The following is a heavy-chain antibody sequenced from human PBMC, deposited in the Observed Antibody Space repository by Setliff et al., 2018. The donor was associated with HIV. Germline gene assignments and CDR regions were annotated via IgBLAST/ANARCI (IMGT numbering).Heavy chain of an antibody. CDR2: IYYSGAT. V-gene: IGHV4-39*07. D-gene: IGHD5-18*01. CDR1: GGSMSSSRYY. Sequence: SETLSLTCTVSGGSMSSSRYYWGWIRQTPDKGLEWIGIIYYSGATYYNPSHTSRVTISVDTSKKEFSLNLSSLTAADTAVFYCARGRYSYGPGWFDSWAQGAVVTVSS. CDR3: ARGRYSYGPGWFDS. J-gene: IGHJ5*01.